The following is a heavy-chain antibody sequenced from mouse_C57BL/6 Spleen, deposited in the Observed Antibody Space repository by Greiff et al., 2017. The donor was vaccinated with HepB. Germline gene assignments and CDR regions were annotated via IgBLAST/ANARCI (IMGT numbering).Heavy chain of an antibody. J-gene: IGHJ2*01. D-gene: IGHD2-4*01. CDR2: ISSGSSTI. CDR3: ARKNYDLYFDY. Sequence: EVKLMESGGGLVKPGGSLKLSCAASGFTFSDYGMHWVRQAPEKGLEWVAYISSGSSTIYYADTVKGRFTISRDNAKNTLVLQMTSLRSEDTAMYYCARKNYDLYFDYWGQGTTLTVSS. V-gene: IGHV5-17*01. CDR1: GFTFSDYG.